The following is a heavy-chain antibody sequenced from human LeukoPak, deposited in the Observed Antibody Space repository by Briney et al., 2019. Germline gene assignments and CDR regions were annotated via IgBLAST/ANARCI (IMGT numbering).Heavy chain of an antibody. J-gene: IGHJ4*02. Sequence: GGSLRLSCEAFGFTFSSYAMHWVRQAPGKGLEWVAVISYSGGAQKFYADSVNGRFTISRDNSKNTLYLQMNSLRAEDTAVYYCAKAKTRGQYYFDYWGQGTLVTVSS. CDR2: ISYSGGAQK. CDR3: AKAKTRGQYYFDY. V-gene: IGHV3-30*04. CDR1: GFTFSSYA.